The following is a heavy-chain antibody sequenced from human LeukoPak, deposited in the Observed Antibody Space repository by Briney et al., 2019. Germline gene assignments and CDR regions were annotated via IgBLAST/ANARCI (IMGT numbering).Heavy chain of an antibody. J-gene: IGHJ6*02. CDR1: GFTFSTYA. Sequence: PGGSLRLSCAASGFTFSTYAMSWVRLAPGKGLEWVSGISGSGGSTYYADSVKGRFTSSRDNSNNTLYVQMNSLRVEDTAVYYCAKSGGLSGSGRLDMDVRGQGTTVTVSS. V-gene: IGHV3-23*01. CDR3: AKSGGLSGSGRLDMDV. D-gene: IGHD3-10*01. CDR2: ISGSGGST.